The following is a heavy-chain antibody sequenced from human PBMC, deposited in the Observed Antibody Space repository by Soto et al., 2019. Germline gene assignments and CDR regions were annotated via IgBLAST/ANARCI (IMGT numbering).Heavy chain of an antibody. V-gene: IGHV3-23*01. CDR3: SKSVLRATAPFVY. D-gene: IGHD1-26*01. J-gene: IGHJ4*02. CDR2: ISGSGGST. CDR1: GFTFSSYA. Sequence: EVQLLESGGGLVQPGGSLRLSCAASGFTFSSYAMSWVRQAPGKGLEWVSAISGSGGSTYYADSVKGRFTISRDNSKNTLYLQMNSLRAEYTAVYYCSKSVLRATAPFVYWGQGTLVAVSS.